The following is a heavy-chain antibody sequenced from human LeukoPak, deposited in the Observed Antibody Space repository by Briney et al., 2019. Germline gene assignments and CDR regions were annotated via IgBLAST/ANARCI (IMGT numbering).Heavy chain of an antibody. J-gene: IGHJ4*02. V-gene: IGHV4-34*01. D-gene: IGHD2-2*01. Sequence: PSETLFLTCAVYGGSFSGYYWSWIRQPPGKGLEWIGEINHSGSTNYNPSLKSRVTISVDTSKNQFSLKLSSVTAADTAVYYCARATLDCSSTSCYLIKGTSIDYWGQGTLVTVSS. CDR3: ARATLDCSSTSCYLIKGTSIDY. CDR2: INHSGST. CDR1: GGSFSGYY.